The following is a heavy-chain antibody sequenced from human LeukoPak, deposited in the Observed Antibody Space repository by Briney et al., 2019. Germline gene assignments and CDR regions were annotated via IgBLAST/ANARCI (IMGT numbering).Heavy chain of an antibody. CDR3: ARSGSGWFDY. Sequence: GGSLRLSCAASGFTVSSNFMSWVGQAPGQGLEWVSVIYADGNTYYADSVKGRFTIFRDNSKNTVYLQMNSLRAEDTAVYYCARSGSGWFDYWGQGTLVTVSS. CDR2: IYADGNT. J-gene: IGHJ4*02. V-gene: IGHV3-53*01. D-gene: IGHD6-19*01. CDR1: GFTVSSNF.